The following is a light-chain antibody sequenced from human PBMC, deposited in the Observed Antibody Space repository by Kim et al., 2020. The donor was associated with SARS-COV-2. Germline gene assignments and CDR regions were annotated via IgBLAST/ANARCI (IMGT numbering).Light chain of an antibody. V-gene: IGKV3-20*01. CDR1: QSVSSSY. CDR3: QQYGSSPIA. Sequence: EIVLTQSPGTLSLSPGERATLSCRASQSVSSSYLAWYQQKPGQAPRLLIYGASSRATGIPDRFSGSGSGTDFTLTISRLEPEDFAVYYCQQYGSSPIAFGHGTRRE. J-gene: IGKJ5*01. CDR2: GAS.